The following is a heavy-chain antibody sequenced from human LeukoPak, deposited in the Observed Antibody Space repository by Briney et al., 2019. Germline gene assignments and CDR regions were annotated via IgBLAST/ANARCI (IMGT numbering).Heavy chain of an antibody. CDR1: GYTFTSYY. Sequence: ASVKVSCKASGYTFTSYYMHWVRQAPGQGLEWMGIINPSGGSTSYAQKFQGRVTMTRDTSTSTVYMELSSLRSEGTAVYYCARDLRGDRSSTSCASDIWGQGTMVTVSS. V-gene: IGHV1-46*01. CDR3: ARDLRGDRSSTSCASDI. CDR2: INPSGGST. J-gene: IGHJ3*02. D-gene: IGHD2-2*01.